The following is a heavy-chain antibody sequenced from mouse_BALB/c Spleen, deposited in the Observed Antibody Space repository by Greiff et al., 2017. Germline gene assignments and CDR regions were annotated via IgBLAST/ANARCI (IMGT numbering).Heavy chain of an antibody. J-gene: IGHJ2*01. CDR1: GFTFSSYT. Sequence: DVQLQESGGGLVKPGGSLKLSCAASGFTFSSYTMSWVRQTPGKRLEWVANISSGGSYTYYPDSVKGRFTISRDNAKNTLYLQMSSLKSEDTAMYYCTRDPTMITTGAYFDYWGQGTTLTVSS. V-gene: IGHV5-6-4*01. D-gene: IGHD2-4*01. CDR3: TRDPTMITTGAYFDY. CDR2: ISSGGSYT.